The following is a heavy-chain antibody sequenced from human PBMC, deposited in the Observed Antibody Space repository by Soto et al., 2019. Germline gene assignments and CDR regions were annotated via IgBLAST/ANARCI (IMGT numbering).Heavy chain of an antibody. J-gene: IGHJ3*02. CDR1: GGSFSGYY. CDR3: AKSSYGDYDDAFDI. CDR2: INHSGST. V-gene: IGHV4-34*01. Sequence: KASETLSLTCAVYGGSFSGYYWSWIRQPPGKGLEWIGEINHSGSTNYNPSLKSRVTISVDTSKNQFSLKLSSVTAADTAVYYCAKSSYGDYDDAFDIWGQGTMVTVS. D-gene: IGHD4-17*01.